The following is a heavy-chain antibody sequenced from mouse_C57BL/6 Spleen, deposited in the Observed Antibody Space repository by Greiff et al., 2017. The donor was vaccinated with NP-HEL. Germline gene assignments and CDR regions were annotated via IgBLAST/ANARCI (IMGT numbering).Heavy chain of an antibody. Sequence: QVQLQQPGAELVKPGASVKLSCKASGYTFTSYWMHWVKQRPGQGLEWIGMIHPDSGSTNYNEKFKSKATLTVDKSSSTAYMQLSSLTSEDSAVYCCARYLLLWYFDVWGTGTTVTVSS. CDR3: ARYLLLWYFDV. CDR2: IHPDSGST. J-gene: IGHJ1*03. CDR1: GYTFTSYW. V-gene: IGHV1-64*01. D-gene: IGHD5-1*01.